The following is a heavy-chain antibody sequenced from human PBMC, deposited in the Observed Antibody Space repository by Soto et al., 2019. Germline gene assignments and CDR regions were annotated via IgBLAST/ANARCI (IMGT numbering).Heavy chain of an antibody. CDR3: ARAGYCSGGSCYGGYYYMDV. CDR2: INPNSGGT. V-gene: IGHV1-2*04. D-gene: IGHD2-15*01. CDR1: GYTFTGYY. Sequence: ASVKVSCKASGYTFTGYYMHWVRQAPGQGLEWMGWINPNSGGTNYAQKIQGWVTMTRDTSISTAYMEMSRLRSDDTAVYYCARAGYCSGGSCYGGYYYMDVWGKGTTVTVSS. J-gene: IGHJ6*03.